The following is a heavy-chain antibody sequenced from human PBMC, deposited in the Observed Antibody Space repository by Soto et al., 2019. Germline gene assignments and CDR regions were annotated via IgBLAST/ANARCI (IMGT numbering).Heavy chain of an antibody. V-gene: IGHV1-18*01. J-gene: IGHJ6*02. CDR1: GYTFTSYG. CDR2: ISAYNGNT. CDR3: AREGVVVVAATLHYYYYYGMDV. D-gene: IGHD2-15*01. Sequence: QVQLVQSGAEVKKPGASVKVSCKASGYTFTSYGISWVRQAPGQGLEWMGWISAYNGNTNYAQKLQGRVTMTTDTSKSTAYMELRSLRSDDTAVYYCAREGVVVVAATLHYYYYYGMDVWGQGTTVTVSS.